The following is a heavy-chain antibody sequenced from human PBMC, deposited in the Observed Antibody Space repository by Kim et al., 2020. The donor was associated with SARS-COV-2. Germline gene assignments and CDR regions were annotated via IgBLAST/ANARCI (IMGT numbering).Heavy chain of an antibody. J-gene: IGHJ6*02. V-gene: IGHV5-51*01. D-gene: IGHD4-17*01. CDR2: IYPGESDT. CDR3: ARQGLTVTSPEYYYYGMDV. Sequence: GESLKISCKGSGYSFTSYWIGWVRQMPGKGLEWMGIIYPGESDTRYSPSFQGQVTISADTSISTAYLQWSSLKASDTAVYYCARQGLTVTSPEYYYYGMDVCGQGTTVTVSS. CDR1: GYSFTSYW.